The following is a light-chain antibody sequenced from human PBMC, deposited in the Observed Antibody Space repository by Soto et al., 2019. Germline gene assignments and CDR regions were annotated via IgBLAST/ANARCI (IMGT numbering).Light chain of an antibody. V-gene: IGLV1-40*01. CDR1: TSNVGAGYD. CDR2: GNS. CDR3: QSSDSSLSRPVV. J-gene: IGLJ2*01. Sequence: QSVLTQPPSVSGAPGQRVTISCTGSTSNVGAGYDVHWYQQLPGTAPKLLIYGNSNRPSGVPDRFSGSKSGTAASLAISGLQAEDEAEYYCQSSDSSLSRPVVFGGGTKLTVL.